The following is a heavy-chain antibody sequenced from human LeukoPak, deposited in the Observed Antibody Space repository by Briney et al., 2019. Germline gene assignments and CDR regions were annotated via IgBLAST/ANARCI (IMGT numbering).Heavy chain of an antibody. CDR1: GFTFSSYG. V-gene: IGHV3-30*02. CDR2: IRYDGSNK. CDR3: AKTFWSGYYPHYYYMDV. J-gene: IGHJ6*03. Sequence: GGSLRLSCAASGFTFSSYGMHWVRQAPGKGLEWVAFIRYDGSNKYYADSVKGRFTISRDNSKNTLYLQMNGLRAEDTAVCYCAKTFWSGYYPHYYYMDVWGKGTTVTVSS. D-gene: IGHD3-3*01.